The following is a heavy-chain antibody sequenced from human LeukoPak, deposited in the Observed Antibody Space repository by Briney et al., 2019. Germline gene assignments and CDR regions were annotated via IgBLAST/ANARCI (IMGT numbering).Heavy chain of an antibody. CDR2: ISGSGDNT. CDR1: GFTFSSYA. D-gene: IGHD1-26*01. J-gene: IGHJ4*02. V-gene: IGHV3-23*01. CDR3: AKHYDKSGSYYLSD. Sequence: GGSLSLSCAASGFTFSSYAMSWVRQAPGEGLEWVSSISGSGDNTYYADSVKGRFTISRDNPKNTQYLQMNSLRAEDTAVYYCAKHYDKSGSYYLSDWGQGTLVTVSS.